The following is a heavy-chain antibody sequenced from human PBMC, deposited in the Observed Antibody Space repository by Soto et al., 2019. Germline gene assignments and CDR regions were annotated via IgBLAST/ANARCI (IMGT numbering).Heavy chain of an antibody. CDR2: IYHSGST. CDR1: VGSISSGGYS. Sequence: PSETLSLTCAVSVGSISSGGYSWSWIRQPPGKGLEWIGYIYHSGSTYYNPSLKSRVTISVDRSKNQFSLKLSSVTAADTAVYYCARGIYGDYALGYWGQGTLVTVSS. V-gene: IGHV4-30-2*01. D-gene: IGHD4-17*01. J-gene: IGHJ4*02. CDR3: ARGIYGDYALGY.